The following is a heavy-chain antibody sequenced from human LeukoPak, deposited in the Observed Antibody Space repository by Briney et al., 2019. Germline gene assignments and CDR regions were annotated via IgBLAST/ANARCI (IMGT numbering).Heavy chain of an antibody. D-gene: IGHD3-22*01. CDR3: TRFYDSSGPHYYYYYMDV. Sequence: GGSLRLSCTASGFTFGDYAMSWFRQAPGKGLEWVGFIRSKAYGGTTEYAASVKGRFTISRDDSKSIAYLQMNSLKTEDTAVXXXTRFYDSSGPHYYYYYMDVWGKGTTVTVSS. CDR1: GFTFGDYA. V-gene: IGHV3-49*03. J-gene: IGHJ6*03. CDR2: IRSKAYGGTT.